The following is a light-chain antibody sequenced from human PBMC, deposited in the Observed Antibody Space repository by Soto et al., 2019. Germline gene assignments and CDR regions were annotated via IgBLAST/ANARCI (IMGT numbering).Light chain of an antibody. CDR2: AAS. V-gene: IGKV1-12*01. CDR3: QKAGSFPPT. Sequence: DIQMTQSPSSVSASVGDRVTITCRASQDISSWLAWYQQKPGNAPKVLIFAASTLQRGGRSRLSGSGSGTDLPLTISSLQREDVATYFCQKAGSFPPTFGGGTKV. J-gene: IGKJ4*01. CDR1: QDISSW.